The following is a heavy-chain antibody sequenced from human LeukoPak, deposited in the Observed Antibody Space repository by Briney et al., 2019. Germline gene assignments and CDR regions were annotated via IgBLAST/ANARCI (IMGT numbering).Heavy chain of an antibody. V-gene: IGHV3-48*01. D-gene: IGHD3-3*01. J-gene: IGHJ5*02. Sequence: PGGSLRLSCAASGFTFSSYSMNWVRQAPGKGLEWVSYISSSSSTIYYADSVKGRFTISRDNAKNSLYLQMNSLRAEDTAVYYCAREVEGYYDFWSGSNWFDPWGQGTLVTVSS. CDR3: AREVEGYYDFWSGSNWFDP. CDR2: ISSSSSTI. CDR1: GFTFSSYS.